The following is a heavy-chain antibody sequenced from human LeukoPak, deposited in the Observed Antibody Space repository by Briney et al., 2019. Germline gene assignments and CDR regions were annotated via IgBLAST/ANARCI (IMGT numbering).Heavy chain of an antibody. CDR1: GGTFSSYA. CDR2: IIPILGIA. CDR3: ARVVKRDGYNGDYFDY. J-gene: IGHJ4*02. D-gene: IGHD5-24*01. Sequence: SVKVSCKASGGTFSSYAISWVRQAPGQGLEWMGRIIPILGIANYAQKFQGRVTITANKSTSTAYMELSSLRSEDTAVYYCARVVKRDGYNGDYFDYWGQGTLVTVSS. V-gene: IGHV1-69*04.